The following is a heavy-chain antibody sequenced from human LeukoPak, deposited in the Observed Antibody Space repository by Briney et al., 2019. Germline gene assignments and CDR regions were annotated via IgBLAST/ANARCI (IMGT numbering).Heavy chain of an antibody. CDR3: AREGARWEPSFSAFDI. Sequence: SETLSLTCTVSGGSISSYYWSWIRQPPGKGLEWIGYIYYSGSTSYNPSLKSRVTISVDTSKNQFSLKLSSVTAADTAVYYCAREGARWEPSFSAFDIWGQGTMVTVSS. V-gene: IGHV4-59*01. CDR2: IYYSGST. CDR1: GGSISSYY. J-gene: IGHJ3*02. D-gene: IGHD1-26*01.